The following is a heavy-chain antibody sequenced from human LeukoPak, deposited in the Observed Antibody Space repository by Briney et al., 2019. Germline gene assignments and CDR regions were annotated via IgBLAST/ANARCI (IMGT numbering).Heavy chain of an antibody. CDR3: ARPRFHYYGSGRNPRGDGMDV. CDR1: GGTFSSYA. J-gene: IGHJ6*02. D-gene: IGHD3-10*01. Sequence: SVKVSFKASGGTFSSYAISWVRQAPGQGLEWMGGIIPILGTANYAQKFQGRVTITADESTSTAYMELSSLRSEDTAVYYCARPRFHYYGSGRNPRGDGMDVWGQGTTVTVSS. CDR2: IIPILGTA. V-gene: IGHV1-69*13.